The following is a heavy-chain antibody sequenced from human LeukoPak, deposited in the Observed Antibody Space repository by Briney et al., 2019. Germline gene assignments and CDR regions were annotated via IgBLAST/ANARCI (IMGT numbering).Heavy chain of an antibody. Sequence: SETLSLTCAVYGGSFSGYYWSWIRQPPGKGLEWIGEINHSGSTNYNPSLKSRVTISVDTSKNQFSLKLSSVTAADTAVYYCARGRRNYSNRRLPGGGTYYYYMDVWGKGTTVTVSS. D-gene: IGHD4-11*01. CDR3: ARGRRNYSNRRLPGGGTYYYYMDV. J-gene: IGHJ6*03. CDR2: INHSGST. V-gene: IGHV4-34*01. CDR1: GGSFSGYY.